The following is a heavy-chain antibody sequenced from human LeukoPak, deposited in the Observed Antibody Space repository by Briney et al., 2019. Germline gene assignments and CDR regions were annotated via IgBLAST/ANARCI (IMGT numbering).Heavy chain of an antibody. CDR2: IYYSGTT. Sequence: PSETLSLTCAVYGGSISSYYWSWIRQPPGKGLEWIGYIYYSGTTNYNPSLKGRVTISVDTSKNQFSLKLSSVTAADTAVYYCARGVYIAAAQYAYWGQGTLVTVSS. V-gene: IGHV4-59*01. D-gene: IGHD6-13*01. J-gene: IGHJ4*02. CDR1: GGSISSYY. CDR3: ARGVYIAAAQYAY.